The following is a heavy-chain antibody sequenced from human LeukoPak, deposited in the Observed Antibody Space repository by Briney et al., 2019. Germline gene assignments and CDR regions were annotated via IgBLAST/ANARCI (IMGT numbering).Heavy chain of an antibody. Sequence: PGGSLRLSCAASGFTFSSYEMNWVRQAPGKGLEYVSAISSNGGSTYYANSVKGRFTISRDNSKNTLYLQMNSLRAEDTAVYYCAKEGYSSGWSKDAFDIWGQGTMVTVSP. CDR1: GFTFSSYE. V-gene: IGHV3-64*01. D-gene: IGHD6-19*01. CDR2: ISSNGGST. CDR3: AKEGYSSGWSKDAFDI. J-gene: IGHJ3*02.